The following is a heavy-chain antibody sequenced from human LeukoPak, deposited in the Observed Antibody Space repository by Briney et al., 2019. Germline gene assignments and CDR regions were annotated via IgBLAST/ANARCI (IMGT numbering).Heavy chain of an antibody. D-gene: IGHD2-15*01. CDR3: ARALKLGYCSGGSCYFDY. CDR2: INRSGST. Sequence: PSETLSLTCAVYGGSFSGYYRSWIRQPPGKGLEWIGEINRSGSTNYNPSLKSRVTISVDTSKNQFSLKLSSVTAADTAVYYCARALKLGYCSGGSCYFDYWGQGTLVTVSS. J-gene: IGHJ4*02. CDR1: GGSFSGYY. V-gene: IGHV4-34*01.